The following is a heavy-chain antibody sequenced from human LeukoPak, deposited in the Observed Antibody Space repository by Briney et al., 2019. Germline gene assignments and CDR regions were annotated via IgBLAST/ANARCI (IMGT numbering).Heavy chain of an antibody. J-gene: IGHJ3*02. V-gene: IGHV3-21*01. CDR2: ISSSSSYI. CDR1: GFTFSSYS. Sequence: GGSLRLSCAASGFTFSSYSMNWVRQAPGKGLEWVSSISSSSSYIYYADSVKGRFTISRDNAKNSLYLQTNSLRAEDTAVYYCARNASGSYYSDAFDIWGQGTMVTVSS. CDR3: ARNASGSYYSDAFDI. D-gene: IGHD3-10*01.